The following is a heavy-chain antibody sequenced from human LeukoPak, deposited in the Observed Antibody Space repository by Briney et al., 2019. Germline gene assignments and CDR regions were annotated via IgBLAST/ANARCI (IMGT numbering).Heavy chain of an antibody. CDR2: ITSGFTP. CDR1: GLTFSNYA. Sequence: PGGSLSLSCAASGLTFSNYAMSWFRQAPGKGLEWVSGITSGFTPHYADSVKGRFTISRDNSKNTFHLQMNSLRAEDTAVYYCAKDYSDSRVGVVFFEYWGRGPLVPVSS. CDR3: AKDYSDSRVGVVFFEY. D-gene: IGHD1-26*01. J-gene: IGHJ4*02. V-gene: IGHV3-23*01.